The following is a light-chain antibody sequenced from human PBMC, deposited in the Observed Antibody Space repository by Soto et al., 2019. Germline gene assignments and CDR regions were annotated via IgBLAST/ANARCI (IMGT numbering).Light chain of an antibody. V-gene: IGLV3-1*01. CDR1: KLGDKY. CDR3: QSWDYNTAYYV. J-gene: IGLJ1*01. CDR2: QDT. Sequence: SYELTQPPSVSVSPGQTARIICSGDKLGDKYVCWYQQKPGQSPVLVIYQDTKRPSGIPERFSGYNSGNTATLTISGTQAMDEADYYCQSWDYNTAYYVFGTGTKVTVL.